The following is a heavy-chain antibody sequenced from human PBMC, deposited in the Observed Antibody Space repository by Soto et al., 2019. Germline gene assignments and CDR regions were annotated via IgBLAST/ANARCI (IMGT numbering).Heavy chain of an antibody. CDR3: AKSYLDSGFNYNAFDY. D-gene: IGHD3-10*01. V-gene: IGHV3-30-3*02. Sequence: GGSLRLSCAASGFTFSSYAMHWVRQAPGKGLEWVAVISYDGSNKYYADFVRGRFTISRDNSKNTLYLQLNSLRADDSALYYCAKSYLDSGFNYNAFDYWGQGTLVTVSS. J-gene: IGHJ4*02. CDR1: GFTFSSYA. CDR2: ISYDGSNK.